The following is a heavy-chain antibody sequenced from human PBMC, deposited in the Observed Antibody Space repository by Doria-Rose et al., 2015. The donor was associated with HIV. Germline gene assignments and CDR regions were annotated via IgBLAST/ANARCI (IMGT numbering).Heavy chain of an antibody. V-gene: IGHV2-26*01. CDR1: GVSLSSPGMG. CDR2: IFSDDER. CDR3: ARIKSSRWYHKYYFDF. Sequence: QITLKESGPVLVKPTETLTLTCTVSGVSLSSPGMGVSWIRQPPGKALEWLANIFSDDERSYKTSLKSRLTISRGTSKSQVLLTMPDMDPVDTATYYCARIKSSRWYHKYYFDFWGQGTLVIVSA. J-gene: IGHJ4*02. D-gene: IGHD6-13*01.